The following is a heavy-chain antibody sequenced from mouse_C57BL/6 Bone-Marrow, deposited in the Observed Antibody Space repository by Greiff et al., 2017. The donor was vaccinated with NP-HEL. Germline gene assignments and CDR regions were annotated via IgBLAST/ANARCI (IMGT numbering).Heavy chain of an antibody. CDR3: ARWGATKVVFDY. CDR2: ISYSGST. V-gene: IGHV3-8*01. Sequence: EVKLVESGPGLAKPSQTLTLTCSVTGYSLTSYYWNWIRKFPGYKLEYMGYISYSGSTYYNPSLKSRIPITRDTSKNQYYLQLNSVSTEDTATYYCARWGATKVVFDYWGQGTTVTVSS. CDR1: GYSLTSYY. D-gene: IGHD1-1*01. J-gene: IGHJ2*01.